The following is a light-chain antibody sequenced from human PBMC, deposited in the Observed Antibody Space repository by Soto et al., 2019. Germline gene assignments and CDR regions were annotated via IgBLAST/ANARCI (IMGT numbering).Light chain of an antibody. J-gene: IGLJ1*01. V-gene: IGLV2-14*01. Sequence: QPASVSGSPGQSITISCTGTIDDVGAYNYVSWYQQRPGSAPQLLIYDVNNRPSGASNRFSGSKSGHTAYLTISGLQSDDEANYHCASYTSTYTLVFGTGTKVTVL. CDR3: ASYTSTYTLV. CDR2: DVN. CDR1: IDDVGAYNY.